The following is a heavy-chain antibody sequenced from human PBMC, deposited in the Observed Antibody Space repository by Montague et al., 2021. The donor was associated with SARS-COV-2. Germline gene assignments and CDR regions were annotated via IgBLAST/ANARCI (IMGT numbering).Heavy chain of an antibody. V-gene: IGHV3-7*01. CDR2: IKPDESEK. J-gene: IGHJ6*02. CDR1: GFTFSNIW. CDR3: AKNGGAHGLDV. Sequence: SLSLSCAASGFTFSNIWMSWVRQAPGKGLEWVANIKPDESEKNYVDSVKGRFSISRDNAKNSLYLQMDNLRAEDTAIYYCAKNGGAHGLDVWGQGTSVGVSS. D-gene: IGHD4-23*01.